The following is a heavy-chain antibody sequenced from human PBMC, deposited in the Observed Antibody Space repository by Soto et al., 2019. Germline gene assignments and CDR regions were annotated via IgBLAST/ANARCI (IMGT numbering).Heavy chain of an antibody. CDR2: ISGSGGST. V-gene: IGHV3-23*01. CDR3: AKPAIVLMDHNWFDP. CDR1: GFTFSSYA. Sequence: QAGGSLRLSCAASGFTFSSYAMSWVRQAPGKGLEWVSAISGSGGSTYYADSVKGRFTISRDNSKNTQYLQMNSLGAEDTAVYYCAKPAIVLMDHNWFDPWGQGTLVTAPQ. D-gene: IGHD2-8*01. J-gene: IGHJ5*02.